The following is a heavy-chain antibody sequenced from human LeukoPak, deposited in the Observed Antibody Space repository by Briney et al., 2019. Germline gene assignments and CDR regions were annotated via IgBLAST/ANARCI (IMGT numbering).Heavy chain of an antibody. CDR2: VNPSGGST. J-gene: IGHJ4*02. D-gene: IGHD3-22*01. V-gene: IGHV1-46*01. CDR3: ARGYYDSSGYSDY. CDR1: GYTFTSYY. Sequence: ASVKVSCKASGYTFTSYYMHWVRQAPGQGLEGVGIVNPSGGSTSYGQKFPGRVTMTRDMSTSKVYMELSSLRSEDTAVYYCARGYYDSSGYSDYWGQGTLVTVSS.